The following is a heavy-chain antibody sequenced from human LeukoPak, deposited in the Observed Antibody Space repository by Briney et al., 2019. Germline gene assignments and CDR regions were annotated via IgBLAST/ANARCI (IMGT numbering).Heavy chain of an antibody. J-gene: IGHJ4*02. CDR3: ARDVTYDSEIYSYGDC. V-gene: IGHV3-66*01. Sequence: GGSLRLSCAASGFTVSTNYVSWVRQAPGKGLEWVSVIYRGGGTAYADSVKDRFTISRDNFKNMVYLHLNSLKAEDTAVYYCARDVTYDSEIYSYGDCLGQGTLVTVSS. CDR1: GFTVSTNY. CDR2: IYRGGGT. D-gene: IGHD3-16*01.